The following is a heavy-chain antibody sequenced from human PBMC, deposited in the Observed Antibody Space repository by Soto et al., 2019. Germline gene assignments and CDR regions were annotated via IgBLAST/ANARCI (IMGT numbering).Heavy chain of an antibody. J-gene: IGHJ4*02. D-gene: IGHD3-16*01. Sequence: GGSLRLSCAASGFTFSSYAMSWVRQAPGKGLEWVSAISGSGGSTYYADSVMGRFTISRDNSKNTLYLQMNSLRAEDTAVYYCAKDPSYIFLPAPLDYWGQGTLVTVSS. CDR2: ISGSGGST. CDR3: AKDPSYIFLPAPLDY. CDR1: GFTFSSYA. V-gene: IGHV3-23*01.